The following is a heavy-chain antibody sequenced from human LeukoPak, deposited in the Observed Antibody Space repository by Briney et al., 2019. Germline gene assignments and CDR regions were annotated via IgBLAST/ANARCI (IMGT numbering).Heavy chain of an antibody. Sequence: VASVKVSCKASSYTFTNYAISWVRQAPGQGLEWMGWISAYNGNTNYTQKLQGRVTMTADTSTSTAYMELRSLRSDDTAMYYCARGSYDILTGPRRTDAFDIWGQGTMVTVSS. J-gene: IGHJ3*02. CDR1: SYTFTNYA. D-gene: IGHD3-9*01. CDR3: ARGSYDILTGPRRTDAFDI. V-gene: IGHV1-18*01. CDR2: ISAYNGNT.